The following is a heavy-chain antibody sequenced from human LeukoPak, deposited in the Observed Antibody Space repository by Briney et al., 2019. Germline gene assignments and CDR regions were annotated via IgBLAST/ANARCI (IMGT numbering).Heavy chain of an antibody. V-gene: IGHV4-61*02. D-gene: IGHD1-26*01. J-gene: IGHJ6*03. CDR1: GGSISSGDYY. CDR3: ARGFVERRRNYYYMDV. CDR2: IYTSGST. Sequence: SQTLSLTCTVSGGSISSGDYYWSWIRQPPGKGLEWIGRIYTSGSTNYNPSLKSRVTMSVDTSKNQFSLKLSSVTAADTAVYYCARGFVERRRNYYYMDVWGKGTTVTVSS.